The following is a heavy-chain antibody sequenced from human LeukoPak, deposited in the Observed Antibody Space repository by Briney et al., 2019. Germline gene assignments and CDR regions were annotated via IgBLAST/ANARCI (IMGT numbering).Heavy chain of an antibody. CDR2: INHSGST. J-gene: IGHJ4*02. V-gene: IGHV4-34*01. CDR1: GGSFSGYY. Sequence: SETLSLTCAVYGGSFSGYYWSWIRQPPGKGLEWIGEINHSGSTNYNPSLKSRVTISVDTSKNQFSLKLSSVTAADTAVYYCARGEAAAAIPHWGQGTLVTVSS. D-gene: IGHD6-13*01. CDR3: ARGEAAAAIPH.